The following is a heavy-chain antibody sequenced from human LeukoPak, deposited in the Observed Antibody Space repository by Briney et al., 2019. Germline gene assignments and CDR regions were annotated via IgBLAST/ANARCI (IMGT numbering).Heavy chain of an antibody. V-gene: IGHV3-23*01. D-gene: IGHD3-22*01. CDR1: GFTFSSYA. Sequence: GGSLRLSCAASGFTFSSYAISWVRQAPGKGLEWVSAISGSGGSTYYADSVKGRFTISRDNSKNTLYLQMNSLRAEDTAVYYCAKLADYYDSSGYYYVDDAFDIWGQGTMVTVSS. CDR2: ISGSGGST. CDR3: AKLADYYDSSGYYYVDDAFDI. J-gene: IGHJ3*02.